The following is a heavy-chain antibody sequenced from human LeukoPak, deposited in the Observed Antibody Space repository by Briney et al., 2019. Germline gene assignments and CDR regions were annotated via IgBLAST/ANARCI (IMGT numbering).Heavy chain of an antibody. CDR1: GFTFKNYW. CDR2: IKQDGSEI. CDR3: ARDYDQLGTWAYGH. Sequence: GGSLRLSCAASGFTFKNYWMRWVRQAPGKGLEWVANIKQDGSEINYVDSVKGRFTISRDNAKSLLYLQMNSLKAEDTAVDYCARDYDQLGTWAYGHWGQGALVTVSS. D-gene: IGHD3-3*01. J-gene: IGHJ4*02. V-gene: IGHV3-7*05.